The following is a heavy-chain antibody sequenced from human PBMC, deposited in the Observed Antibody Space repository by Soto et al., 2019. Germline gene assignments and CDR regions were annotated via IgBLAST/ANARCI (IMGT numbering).Heavy chain of an antibody. V-gene: IGHV1-2*02. D-gene: IGHD2-21*02. CDR1: GYTFTRYY. CDR3: ARQLAYCGGDCYTEPVDY. CDR2: INPNSGDT. Sequence: ASVKVSCKTSGYTFTRYYIHWVRQAPGQGLEWMGWINPNSGDTKYAQRFQGRVTMTKDTSITTAYMELTRLRSDDTAVYYCARQLAYCGGDCYTEPVDYWGQGTLVTVPS. J-gene: IGHJ4*02.